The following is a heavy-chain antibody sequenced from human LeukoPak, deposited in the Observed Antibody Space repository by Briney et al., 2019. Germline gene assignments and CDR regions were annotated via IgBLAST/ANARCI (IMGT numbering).Heavy chain of an antibody. Sequence: PSETLSLTCTVSGVSISSYYWSWIRQPPGKGLEWIGYIYYSGSTNYNPSLKSRVTISVDTSKNQFSLKLSSVTAADTAVYYCARRGVYCSSTSCYPYFDYWGQGTLVTVSS. CDR1: GVSISSYY. CDR2: IYYSGST. D-gene: IGHD2-2*01. CDR3: ARRGVYCSSTSCYPYFDY. J-gene: IGHJ4*02. V-gene: IGHV4-59*08.